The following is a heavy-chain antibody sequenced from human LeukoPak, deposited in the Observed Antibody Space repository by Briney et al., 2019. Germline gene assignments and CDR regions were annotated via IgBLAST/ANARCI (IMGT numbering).Heavy chain of an antibody. CDR1: GGSISSYY. V-gene: IGHV4-59*01. J-gene: IGHJ3*02. CDR2: IYYSGST. CDR3: ARVGDPSSGWYGAFDI. Sequence: SETLSLTCTVSGGSISSYYWSWIRQPPGKGLEWIGYIYYSGSTNYNPSLKSRVTISVDTSKNQFSLKLSSVTAADTAVYYCARVGDPSSGWYGAFDIWGQGTMVTVSS. D-gene: IGHD6-19*01.